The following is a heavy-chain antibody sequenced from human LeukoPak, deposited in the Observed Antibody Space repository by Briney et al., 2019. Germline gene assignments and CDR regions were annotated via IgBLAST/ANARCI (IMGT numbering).Heavy chain of an antibody. CDR1: GYAITSGGFS. D-gene: IGHD2-2*01. CDR3: ARGAGYCISTSCYPFDY. J-gene: IGHJ4*02. CDR2: IYTSGST. Sequence: SQTLSLTCTVSGYAITSGGFSWNWIRQPPGKGLEWIGRIYTSGSTNYNPSLKSRVTMSVDTSKNQFSLKLSSVTAADTAVYSCARGAGYCISTSCYPFDYWGQGTLVTVSS. V-gene: IGHV4-61*02.